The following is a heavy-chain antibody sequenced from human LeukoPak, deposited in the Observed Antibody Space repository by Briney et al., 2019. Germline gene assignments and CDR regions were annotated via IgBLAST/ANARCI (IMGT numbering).Heavy chain of an antibody. V-gene: IGHV1-8*01. CDR1: GYTFTRYD. J-gene: IGHJ4*02. Sequence: ASVKVSCKASGYTFTRYDINWVRQATGQGLEWMGWMNPNCGNTGYAQKFQGRVTMTRNTSISTAYMELSGLRSEDTAVYYCARGLGRSWFYYDSSGYFDYWGQGTLVTVSS. D-gene: IGHD3-22*01. CDR3: ARGLGRSWFYYDSSGYFDY. CDR2: MNPNCGNT.